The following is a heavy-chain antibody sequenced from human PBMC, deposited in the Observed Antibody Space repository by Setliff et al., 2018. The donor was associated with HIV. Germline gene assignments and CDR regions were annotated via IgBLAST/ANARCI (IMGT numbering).Heavy chain of an antibody. J-gene: IGHJ5*02. D-gene: IGHD5-12*01. CDR3: AILGRPYSGQGWFDP. CDR1: GDSIFTSTYY. CDR2: IYYSGNT. Sequence: SETLSLTCSVSGDSIFTSTYYWGWIRQPPGKRLEWIGSIYYSGNTYYNPSLKSRVTISVDTSKHQFFLNLSSVTATDSAVYYCAILGRPYSGQGWFDPWGQGTLVTVSS. V-gene: IGHV4-39*01.